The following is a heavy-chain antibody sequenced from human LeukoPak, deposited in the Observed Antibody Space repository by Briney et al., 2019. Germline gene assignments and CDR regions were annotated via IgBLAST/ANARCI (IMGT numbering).Heavy chain of an antibody. CDR3: AKDMTDCSSSNCYCWFDP. CDR2: ISGSGGST. Sequence: QPGGSLRLSCAASGFTFSSYAMSWVRQAPGKGLEWVSVISGSGGSTYYADSVKGRFTISRDNSKNTLYLQMNRLRADDTAVYYCAKDMTDCSSSNCYCWFDPWGQGTLVTVSS. D-gene: IGHD2-2*01. V-gene: IGHV3-23*01. CDR1: GFTFSSYA. J-gene: IGHJ5*02.